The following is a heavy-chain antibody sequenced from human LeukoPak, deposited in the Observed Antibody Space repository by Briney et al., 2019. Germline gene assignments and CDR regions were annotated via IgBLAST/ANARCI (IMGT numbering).Heavy chain of an antibody. J-gene: IGHJ4*02. V-gene: IGHV1-69*04. CDR3: ATTRTGHKEWLRFLSFDY. Sequence: ASVKVSCKASGGTFSSYAISWVRQAPGQGLEWMGRIIPILGIANYAQKFQGRVTITADKSTSTAYMELSSLRSEDTAVYYCATTRTGHKEWLRFLSFDYWGQGTLVTVSS. CDR1: GGTFSSYA. CDR2: IIPILGIA. D-gene: IGHD5-12*01.